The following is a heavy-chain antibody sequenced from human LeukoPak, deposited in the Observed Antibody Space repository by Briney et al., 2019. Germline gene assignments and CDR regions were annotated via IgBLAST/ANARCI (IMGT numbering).Heavy chain of an antibody. V-gene: IGHV1-24*01. CDR2: FDPEDGET. CDR1: GYTLTELS. CDR3: ATESLPYYDNSGYPNPFDY. Sequence: ASVKVSCKVSGYTLTELSMHWVRQAPGKGLEWMGGFDPEDGETIYAQKFQGRVTMTEDTSTDTAYMELSSLRSEDTAVYYCATESLPYYDNSGYPNPFDYWGQGTLVTVSS. D-gene: IGHD3-22*01. J-gene: IGHJ4*02.